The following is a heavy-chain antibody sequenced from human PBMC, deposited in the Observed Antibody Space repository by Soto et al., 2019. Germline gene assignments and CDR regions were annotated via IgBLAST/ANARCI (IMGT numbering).Heavy chain of an antibody. CDR1: GYTFTGYY. Sequence: ASVKVSCKASGYTFTGYYMHWVRQAPGQGLEWMGWLNPNSGGTNYAQKFQGRVTMTRDTSISTAYMELSRLRSDDTAVYYCARDNYDFWSGYRQNYGMDVWGQGTTVTVSS. J-gene: IGHJ6*02. CDR3: ARDNYDFWSGYRQNYGMDV. CDR2: LNPNSGGT. D-gene: IGHD3-3*01. V-gene: IGHV1-2*02.